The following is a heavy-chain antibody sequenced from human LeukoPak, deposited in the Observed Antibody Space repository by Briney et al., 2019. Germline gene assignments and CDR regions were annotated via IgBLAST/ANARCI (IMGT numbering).Heavy chain of an antibody. Sequence: SSETLSLTCTVSGGSISSYYWSWIRQPPGKGLEWIGYIYYSGSTNYNPSLKSRVTISVDKSKNQFSLKLSSVTAADTAVYYCAREEAYSYGDYFDYWGQGTLVTVSS. CDR3: AREEAYSYGDYFDY. CDR1: GGSISSYY. CDR2: IYYSGST. J-gene: IGHJ4*02. V-gene: IGHV4-59*12. D-gene: IGHD5-18*01.